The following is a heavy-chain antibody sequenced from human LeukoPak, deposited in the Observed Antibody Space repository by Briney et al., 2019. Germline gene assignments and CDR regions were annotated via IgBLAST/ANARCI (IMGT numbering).Heavy chain of an antibody. D-gene: IGHD3-10*01. CDR1: GGSFSGYY. Sequence: SETLSLTCAVYGGSFSGYYWSWIRQPPGKGLEWIGEISHSGSTNYNPSLKSRVTISVDTSKNQFSLKLSSVTAADTAVYYCATSSRKLLWFGELLGFDPWGQGTLVTVSS. CDR3: ATSSRKLLWFGELLGFDP. V-gene: IGHV4-34*01. CDR2: ISHSGST. J-gene: IGHJ5*02.